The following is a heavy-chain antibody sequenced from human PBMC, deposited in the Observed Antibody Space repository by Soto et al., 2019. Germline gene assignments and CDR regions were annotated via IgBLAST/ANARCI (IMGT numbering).Heavy chain of an antibody. Sequence: ASVKVSCKASGGTFSSYAISWVRQAPGQGLEWMGGIIPIFGTANYAQKFQGRVTITADESTSTAYMELSSLRSEDTAVYYCARVREPFLEWLLFSGYYGMDVWGQGTTVTVSS. CDR1: GGTFSSYA. J-gene: IGHJ6*02. D-gene: IGHD3-3*02. V-gene: IGHV1-69*13. CDR2: IIPIFGTA. CDR3: ARVREPFLEWLLFSGYYGMDV.